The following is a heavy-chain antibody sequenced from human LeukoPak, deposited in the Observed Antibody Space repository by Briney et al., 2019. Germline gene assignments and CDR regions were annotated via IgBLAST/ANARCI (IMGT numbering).Heavy chain of an antibody. CDR2: INSDGSST. Sequence: GGSLRLSCAASGFTSSSYWMHWVRQAPGKGLVWVSRINSDGSSTSYADSVKGRFTISRDNSKNTLYLQMNSLRAEDTAVYYCARDLTSGSYLLHYFDYWGQGTLVTVSS. V-gene: IGHV3-74*01. J-gene: IGHJ4*02. D-gene: IGHD1-26*01. CDR1: GFTSSSYW. CDR3: ARDLTSGSYLLHYFDY.